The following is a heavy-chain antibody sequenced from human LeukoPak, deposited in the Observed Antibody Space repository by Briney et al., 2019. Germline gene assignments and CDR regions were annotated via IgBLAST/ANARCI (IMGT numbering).Heavy chain of an antibody. CDR2: IQYDGSKT. CDR3: ARAAPSGYDDSRPYYSYYFDL. D-gene: IGHD3-22*01. V-gene: IGHV3-33*08. J-gene: IGHJ4*02. Sequence: PGGSLRLSCAASGFTFSSYGMHWVRQAPGKGLEWVAGIQYDGSKTYYGDSVKGRFSISRDNSRNTLYLQMSSLRAEDTAVYSCARAAPSGYDDSRPYYSYYFDLWGQGTLVAVSS. CDR1: GFTFSSYG.